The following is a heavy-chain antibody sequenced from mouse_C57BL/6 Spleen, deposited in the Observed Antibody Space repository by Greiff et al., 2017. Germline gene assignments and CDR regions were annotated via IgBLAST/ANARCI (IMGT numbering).Heavy chain of an antibody. D-gene: IGHD2-12*01. J-gene: IGHJ2*01. V-gene: IGHV1-80*01. CDR3: ARQSYDFDY. Sequence: QVQLQQSGAELVKPGASVKISCKASGYAFSSSWMNWVKQRPGKGLEWIGQIYPGDGDTNYNGKFKGKATLTADKSSSTAYMQLSSLTSEDSAVYFGARQSYDFDYWGQGTTLTVSS. CDR1: GYAFSSSW. CDR2: IYPGDGDT.